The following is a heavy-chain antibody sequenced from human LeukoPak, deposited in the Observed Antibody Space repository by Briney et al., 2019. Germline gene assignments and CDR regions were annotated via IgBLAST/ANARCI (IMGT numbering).Heavy chain of an antibody. D-gene: IGHD5-18*01. V-gene: IGHV1-46*01. Sequence: ASVKVSCKASGYTFTSYYMHWVRQAPGQGLEWMGIINPSGGSTSYAQKFQGRVTMTRDMSTSTVYMELSSLRSEDTAVYYCARGGYSYGLVVGWFDPWGQGTLVTVSS. CDR1: GYTFTSYY. J-gene: IGHJ5*02. CDR3: ARGGYSYGLVVGWFDP. CDR2: INPSGGST.